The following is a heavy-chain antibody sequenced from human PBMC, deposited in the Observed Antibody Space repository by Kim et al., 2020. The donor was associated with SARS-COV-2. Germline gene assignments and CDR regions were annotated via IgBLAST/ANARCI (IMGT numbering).Heavy chain of an antibody. Sequence: TYYNPPLKDRVTIARDTSKNQFSLKLSSVAAADTAVYYCARHIAGYNYDYWGQGTLVTVSS. V-gene: IGHV4-39*01. D-gene: IGHD5-12*01. CDR3: ARHIAGYNYDY. CDR2: T. J-gene: IGHJ4*02.